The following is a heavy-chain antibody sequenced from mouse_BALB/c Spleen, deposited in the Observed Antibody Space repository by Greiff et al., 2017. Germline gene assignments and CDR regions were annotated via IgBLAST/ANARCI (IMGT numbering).Heavy chain of an antibody. Sequence: VKVVESGAGLVKPGASVKLSCKASGYTFTEYIIHWVKQRTGQGLEWIGWFYPGSGSIKYNEKFKDKATLTADKSSSTVYMELSRLTSEDSAVYFCARHALSTMITTLAYWGQGTLVTVSA. V-gene: IGHV1-62-2*01. CDR2: FYPGSGSI. CDR3: ARHALSTMITTLAY. D-gene: IGHD2-4*01. CDR1: GYTFTEYI. J-gene: IGHJ3*01.